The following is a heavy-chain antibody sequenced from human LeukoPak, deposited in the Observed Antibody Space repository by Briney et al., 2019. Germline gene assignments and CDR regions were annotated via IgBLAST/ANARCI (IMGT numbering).Heavy chain of an antibody. CDR3: AKDSLLWFGKASSDY. CDR1: GFTFSSYA. D-gene: IGHD3-10*01. J-gene: IGHJ4*02. V-gene: IGHV3-23*01. Sequence: GGSLRLSCAASGFTFSSYAMSWVRQAPGKGLKWVSAISGSGGSTYYADSVKGRFTISRDNSKNTLYLQMNGLRAEDTAVYYCAKDSLLWFGKASSDYWGQGTLVTVSS. CDR2: ISGSGGST.